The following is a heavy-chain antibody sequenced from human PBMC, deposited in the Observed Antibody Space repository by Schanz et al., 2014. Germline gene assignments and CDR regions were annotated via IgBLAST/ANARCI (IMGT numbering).Heavy chain of an antibody. V-gene: IGHV3-23*04. J-gene: IGHJ4*02. Sequence: EVQLVQSGGGLVQPGGSLRLSCAASGFTFSSYWMHWVRQVPGKGLVWVSAISGSGGSTYYADSVKGRFTISRDNSKNTLYLQMNSLRPEDTAIYYCAKNQYDDVDLSSFYFDFWGQGILVTVSS. CDR1: GFTFSSYW. CDR3: AKNQYDDVDLSSFYFDF. CDR2: ISGSGGST. D-gene: IGHD3-10*02.